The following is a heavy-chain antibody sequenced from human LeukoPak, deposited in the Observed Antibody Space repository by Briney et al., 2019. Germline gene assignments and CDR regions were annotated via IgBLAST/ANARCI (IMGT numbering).Heavy chain of an antibody. CDR1: GFTFSSYA. CDR2: ISYDGSDK. J-gene: IGHJ4*02. D-gene: IGHD6-19*01. CDR3: ARAVYRSGGYYFDY. Sequence: PGGSLRLSRAASGFTFSSYAMQWVRQAPGKGLEWVAVISYDGSDKNYADSVKGRFTISRDNSKNTLYLQMNGLRADDTAVYYCARAVYRSGGYYFDYWGQGTLVIVSS. V-gene: IGHV3-30*04.